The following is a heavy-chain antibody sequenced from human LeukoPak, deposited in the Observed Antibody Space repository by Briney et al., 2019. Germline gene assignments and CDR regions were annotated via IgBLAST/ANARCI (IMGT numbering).Heavy chain of an antibody. Sequence: SSVKVSCKASGGTFSSYAISWVRQAPGQGLEWMGWINPNSGGTNFAQKFQGRVTMTRDTSISTAYMELSRLRSDDTAVYYCARSHPGTFDYWGQGTLVTVSS. CDR3: ARSHPGTFDY. CDR1: GGTFSSYA. D-gene: IGHD1-14*01. CDR2: INPNSGGT. V-gene: IGHV1-2*02. J-gene: IGHJ4*02.